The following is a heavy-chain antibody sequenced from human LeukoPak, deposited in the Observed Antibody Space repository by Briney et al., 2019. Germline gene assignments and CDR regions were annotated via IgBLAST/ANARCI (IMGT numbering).Heavy chain of an antibody. CDR2: IYYSGST. CDR3: ARVGGGWLLDY. J-gene: IGHJ4*02. D-gene: IGHD6-19*01. CDR1: GCSISSYY. V-gene: IGHV4-59*01. Sequence: SETLSLTCTVSGCSISSYYWSWIRQPPGKGLEWIGYIYYSGSTNDNPSLKSRVTISVDTSKKQFSLKLSSVTAADTAVYYCARVGGGWLLDYWGQGTLVTVSS.